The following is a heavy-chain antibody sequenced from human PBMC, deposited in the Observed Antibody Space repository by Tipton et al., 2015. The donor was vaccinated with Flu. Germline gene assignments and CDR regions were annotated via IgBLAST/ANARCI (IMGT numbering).Heavy chain of an antibody. J-gene: IGHJ4*02. D-gene: IGHD7-27*01. CDR2: VFHTGNT. V-gene: IGHV4-38-2*01. CDR1: GYSVTSDSF. CDR3: ARWIRETLTGDQYFDY. Sequence: TLSLTCAVSGYSVTSDSFWGWIRQPPGKGLEWIGNVFHTGNTDYNPSLESRVTLFLDTSQNQVSLSLISVTAADTAVYYCARWIRETLTGDQYFDYWGQGTLVTVSS.